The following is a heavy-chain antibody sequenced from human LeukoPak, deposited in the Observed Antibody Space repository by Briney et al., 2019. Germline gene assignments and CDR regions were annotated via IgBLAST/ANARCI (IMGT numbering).Heavy chain of an antibody. CDR2: IRYDGSNK. V-gene: IGHV3-30*02. Sequence: GGSLRLSCAASGFTFSSYGMHWVRQAPGKGLEWVAFIRYDGSNKYYADSVKGRFTISRDNSKNTLYLQMNSLRAEDTAVYYCAKDQGSSSWYYFDYWGQGTLVTVSS. CDR3: AKDQGSSSWYYFDY. D-gene: IGHD6-13*01. J-gene: IGHJ4*02. CDR1: GFTFSSYG.